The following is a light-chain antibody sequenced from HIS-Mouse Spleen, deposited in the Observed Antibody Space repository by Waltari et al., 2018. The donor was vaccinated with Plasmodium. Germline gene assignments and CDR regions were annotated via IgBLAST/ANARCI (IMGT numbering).Light chain of an antibody. CDR2: DVS. CDR1: SSDVGGYNY. V-gene: IGLV2-14*03. J-gene: IGLJ2*01. Sequence: QSALTQPASVSGSPGQSITISCTGTSSDVGGYNYVSWYQQHPGKAPKLMRYDVSNRPSGVSNRFSGSKSGNTASLTISGLQAEDDADYYCSSYTSSSTLVFGGGTKLTVL. CDR3: SSYTSSSTLV.